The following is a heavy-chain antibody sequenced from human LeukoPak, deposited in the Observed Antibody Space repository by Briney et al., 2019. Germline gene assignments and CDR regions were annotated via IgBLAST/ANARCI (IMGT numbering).Heavy chain of an antibody. Sequence: GGSLRLSCAASGFTFSSYEMNLVRQAPGRGLEWVSYISSSGSTIYYAASVKGRFTISRENAKNSLYLQMNSLRAEDTAVYYCAELGITMSGGVWGKGTTVTISS. D-gene: IGHD3-10*02. CDR3: AELGITMSGGV. J-gene: IGHJ6*04. CDR1: GFTFSSYE. V-gene: IGHV3-48*03. CDR2: ISSSGSTI.